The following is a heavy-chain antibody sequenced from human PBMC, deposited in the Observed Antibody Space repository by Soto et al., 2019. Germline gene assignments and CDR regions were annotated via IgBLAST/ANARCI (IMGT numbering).Heavy chain of an antibody. D-gene: IGHD1-26*01. V-gene: IGHV3-30*03. CDR2: ISYDGSNK. J-gene: IGHJ6*02. Sequence: PGGSLRLSCAASGFTFSSYGMHWVRQAPGKGLEWVAVISYDGSNKYYVDSVKGRFTISRDNAKNSLYLQMNSLRDEDTAVYYCARDRAGAQYGLDVWGQGTTVTVSS. CDR3: ARDRAGAQYGLDV. CDR1: GFTFSSYG.